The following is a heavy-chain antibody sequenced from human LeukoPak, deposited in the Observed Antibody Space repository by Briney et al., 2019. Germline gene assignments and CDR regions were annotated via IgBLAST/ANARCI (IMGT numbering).Heavy chain of an antibody. CDR2: ISYDESNK. Sequence: GRSLRLSCAASGFTFSSYGMHWVRQAPGKGLEWVAVISYDESNKYYADSVKGRFTISRDNSKNTLYLQMNSLRAEDTAVYYCAKRVLGSGWSVWFGPWGQGTLVTVSS. V-gene: IGHV3-30*18. J-gene: IGHJ5*02. CDR1: GFTFSSYG. D-gene: IGHD6-19*01. CDR3: AKRVLGSGWSVWFGP.